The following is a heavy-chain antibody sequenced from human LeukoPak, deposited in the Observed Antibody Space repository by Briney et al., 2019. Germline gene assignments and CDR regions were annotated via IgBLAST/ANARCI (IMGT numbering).Heavy chain of an antibody. CDR1: GYTFTGYY. Sequence: ASAKVSCKASGYTFTGYYMHWVRQAPGQGLEWMGWINPNSGGTNYAQKFQGRVTMTRDTSISTAYMELSGLRSDDTAVYYCARGYCSSTSCYDYFDYWGQGTPVTVSS. V-gene: IGHV1-2*02. J-gene: IGHJ4*02. CDR2: INPNSGGT. CDR3: ARGYCSSTSCYDYFDY. D-gene: IGHD2-2*01.